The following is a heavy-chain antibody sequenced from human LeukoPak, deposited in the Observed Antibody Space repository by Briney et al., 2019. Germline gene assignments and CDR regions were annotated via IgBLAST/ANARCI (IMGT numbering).Heavy chain of an antibody. D-gene: IGHD3-3*01. CDR3: AKGGQDFDFWRFDL. CDR2: ISDTGGRT. Sequence: PGGSLRLSCAASGFSFSDSAVRWVRHSPGEGRKWVSSISDTGGRTYYADSVKGRFTITRDNSRNTVNLQMNSLRAGDAARYYCAKGGQDFDFWRFDLWGQGILVIVSS. CDR1: GFSFSDSA. J-gene: IGHJ5*02. V-gene: IGHV3-23*01.